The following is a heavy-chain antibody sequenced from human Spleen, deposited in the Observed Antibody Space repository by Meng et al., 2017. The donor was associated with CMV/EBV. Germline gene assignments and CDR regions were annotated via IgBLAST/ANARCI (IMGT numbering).Heavy chain of an antibody. D-gene: IGHD3-10*01. V-gene: IGHV3-53*01. CDR3: ARGGLLWVGLFDC. Sequence: GGSLRLSXAASTFTLSSNYMNWVRQAPGKGLXXVSAIYADGSTYYADSVRGRFTISRDNSKNTLYLQINSLRXXDTAPYYCARGGLLWVGLFDCWGQGTLVTVSS. CDR1: TFTLSSNY. CDR2: IYADGST. J-gene: IGHJ4*02.